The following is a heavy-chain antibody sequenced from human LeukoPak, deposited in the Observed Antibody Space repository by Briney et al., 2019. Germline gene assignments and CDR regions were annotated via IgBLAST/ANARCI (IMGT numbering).Heavy chain of an antibody. CDR3: ARDNGGTAMAYYSYYYMDV. CDR1: GYNFVGYY. D-gene: IGHD5-18*01. J-gene: IGHJ6*03. CDR2: MNPNSGNT. Sequence: AASVKVSCKASGYNFVGYYIHWVRQAPGQGLEWMGWMNPNSGNTGYAQKFQGRVTMTRNTSISTAYMELSSLRSEDTAVYYCARDNGGTAMAYYSYYYMDVWGKGTTVTISS. V-gene: IGHV1-8*02.